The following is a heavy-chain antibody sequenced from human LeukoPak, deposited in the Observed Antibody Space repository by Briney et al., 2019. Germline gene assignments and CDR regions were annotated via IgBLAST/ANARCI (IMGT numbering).Heavy chain of an antibody. V-gene: IGHV4-30-4*01. J-gene: IGHJ4*02. D-gene: IGHD6-6*01. Sequence: SETLSLTCTVSGRSLSNAYYYWSWIRQPPGKGLEWFGHIYNGVSTYRNPSLNSRVTISADTTKNQFTLKLSSVTAADTAVYYCARGDSSSKVDYWGQGTLVTVAA. CDR2: IYNGVST. CDR3: ARGDSSSKVDY. CDR1: GRSLSNAYYY.